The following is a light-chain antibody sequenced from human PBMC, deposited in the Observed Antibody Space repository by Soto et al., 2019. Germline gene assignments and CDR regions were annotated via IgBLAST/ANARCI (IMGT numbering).Light chain of an antibody. Sequence: EIVMTQSPATLSVSPGERATLSCRASQSVSSYLAWYQQKPGQAPRLLIYGASTRATDIPARFSGSGSGTEFTLTISSRQSEDFAVYYCQQYNNWPTFGQGTRMEIK. CDR1: QSVSSY. CDR2: GAS. CDR3: QQYNNWPT. V-gene: IGKV3-15*01. J-gene: IGKJ5*01.